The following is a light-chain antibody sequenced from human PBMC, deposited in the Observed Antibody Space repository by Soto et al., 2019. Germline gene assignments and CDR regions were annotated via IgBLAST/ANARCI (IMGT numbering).Light chain of an antibody. Sequence: EIVLTQSPATLSLSPGEGATLSCRASQSVSSYLVWYQQKPGQAPRLLIYDASKRATGIPARFSGSGSGTDFTLTISSPEPEDFAVYYCQQRSGRHPMYTFGQGTKVEIK. CDR3: QQRSGRHPMYT. V-gene: IGKV3-11*01. J-gene: IGKJ2*01. CDR2: DAS. CDR1: QSVSSY.